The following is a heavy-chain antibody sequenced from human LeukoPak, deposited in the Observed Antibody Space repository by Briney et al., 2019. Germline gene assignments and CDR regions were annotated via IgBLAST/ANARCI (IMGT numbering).Heavy chain of an antibody. V-gene: IGHV3-21*01. Sequence: GGSLRLSCAASGFTFSSYSMNRVRQAPGKGLEWVSSISSSSSYIYYADSVKGRFTISRDNAKNSLYLQMNSLRAEDTAVYYCARDGEQLGGDYDYWGQGTLVTVSS. CDR1: GFTFSSYS. D-gene: IGHD6-6*01. J-gene: IGHJ4*02. CDR2: ISSSSSYI. CDR3: ARDGEQLGGDYDY.